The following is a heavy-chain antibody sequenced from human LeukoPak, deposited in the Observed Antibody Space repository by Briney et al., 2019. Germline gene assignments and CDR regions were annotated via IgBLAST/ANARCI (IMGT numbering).Heavy chain of an antibody. CDR3: ARVGPGGSSHLNWFDP. CDR1: GYTFTSYG. V-gene: IGHV1-18*01. CDR2: ISAYNGNT. D-gene: IGHD6-6*01. J-gene: IGHJ5*02. Sequence: ASVKVSCKAYGYTFTSYGISWVRQAPGQGLEWIGWISAYNGNTNYAQKLQGRVTMTTDTSTSTAYMELRSLRSDDTAVYYCARVGPGGSSHLNWFDPWGQGTLVTVSS.